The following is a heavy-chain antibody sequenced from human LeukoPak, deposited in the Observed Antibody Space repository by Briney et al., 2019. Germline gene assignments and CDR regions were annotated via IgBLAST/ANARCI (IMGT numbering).Heavy chain of an antibody. Sequence: GGSLRLSCAASGFTFSSYAMHWVRQAPGKGLEWVAVISYDGGNKYYADSVRGRFTISRDNSKNTLYLQMNSLRAEDTAVYYCAKGKYSSSWYGYFQHWGQGTLVTVSS. CDR1: GFTFSSYA. CDR2: ISYDGGNK. D-gene: IGHD6-13*01. V-gene: IGHV3-30-3*01. J-gene: IGHJ1*01. CDR3: AKGKYSSSWYGYFQH.